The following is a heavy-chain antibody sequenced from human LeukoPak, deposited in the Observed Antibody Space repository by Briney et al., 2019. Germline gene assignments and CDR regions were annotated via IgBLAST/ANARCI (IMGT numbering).Heavy chain of an antibody. CDR1: GFTFGEYC. D-gene: IGHD1-26*01. V-gene: IGHV3-7*01. CDR3: ARDQGARGDY. CDR2: IKQGVSEK. J-gene: IGHJ4*02. Sequence: PGGSLRLFCAPSGFTFGEYCMIWARQAPGEGLVWVANIKQGVSEKSYVDSEKGRFTMSRDNAKNSLYLQMNSLRAEDTAVYHCARDQGARGDYWGQGTLVTVSS.